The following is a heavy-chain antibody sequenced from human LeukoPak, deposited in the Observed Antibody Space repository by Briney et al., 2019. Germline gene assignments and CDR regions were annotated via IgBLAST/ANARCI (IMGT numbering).Heavy chain of an antibody. CDR3: ARRGGITILGVVIFYYFDY. V-gene: IGHV1-8*03. CDR1: GYTFTSYD. D-gene: IGHD3-3*01. Sequence: ASVKVSCKASGYTFTSYDINWVRQATGQGLEWMGWMNPNSGNTGYAQKFQGRVTITRNTSISTAYMELSSLRSEDTAVYYCARRGGITILGVVIFYYFDYWGQGTLVTVSS. CDR2: MNPNSGNT. J-gene: IGHJ4*02.